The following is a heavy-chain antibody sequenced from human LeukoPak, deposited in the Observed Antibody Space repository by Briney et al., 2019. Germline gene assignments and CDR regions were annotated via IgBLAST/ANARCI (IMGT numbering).Heavy chain of an antibody. Sequence: GGSLRLSCAASGFTFDDYAMHWVRQAPGKGLEWVSGISWNSGSIGYADSVKGRFTISRDNAKNSLYLQMNSLRAEDTALYYCAKDMGQWLDYDAFDIWGQGTMVTVSS. CDR1: GFTFDDYA. CDR3: AKDMGQWLDYDAFDI. D-gene: IGHD6-19*01. V-gene: IGHV3-9*01. CDR2: ISWNSGSI. J-gene: IGHJ3*02.